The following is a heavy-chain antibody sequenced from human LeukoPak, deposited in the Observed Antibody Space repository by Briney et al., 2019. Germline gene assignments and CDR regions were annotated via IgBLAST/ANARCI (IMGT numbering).Heavy chain of an antibody. V-gene: IGHV1-18*01. CDR2: ISAYNGNT. J-gene: IGHJ4*02. CDR1: GYTFTSYG. D-gene: IGHD3-10*01. CDR3: ARDSGISVLLWDY. Sequence: ASVKVSCKASGYTFTSYGISWVRQAPGQGLEWMGWISAYNGNTNYAQKFQGRVTMTRDTSTSTVYMELSSLRSEDTAVYYCARDSGISVLLWDYWGQGTLVTVSS.